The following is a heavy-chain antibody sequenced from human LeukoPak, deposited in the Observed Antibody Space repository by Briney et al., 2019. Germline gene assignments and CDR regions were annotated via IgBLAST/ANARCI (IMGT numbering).Heavy chain of an antibody. CDR1: GGTFSSYA. D-gene: IGHD3-22*01. J-gene: IGHJ5*02. CDR2: IIPIFGTA. Sequence: SVKVSCKASGGTFSSYAISWVRQAPGQGLEWMGGIIPIFGTANYAQKFQGRVTITADKSTSTAYMELSSLRSEDTAVYYCANYYDSSGYYPPNNWFDPWGQGTLVTVSS. CDR3: ANYYDSSGYYPPNNWFDP. V-gene: IGHV1-69*06.